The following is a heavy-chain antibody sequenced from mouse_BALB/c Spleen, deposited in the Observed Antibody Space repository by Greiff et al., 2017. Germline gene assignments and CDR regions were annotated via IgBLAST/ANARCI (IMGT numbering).Heavy chain of an antibody. Sequence: VKLQESGPQLVRPGASVKISCKASGYSFTSYWMHWVKQRPGQGLEWIGMIDPSDSETRLNQKFKDKATLTVDKSSSTAYMQLSSPTSEDSAVYYCARLYGKEGYYFDYWGQGTTLTVSS. CDR2: IDPSDSET. D-gene: IGHD1-1*01. J-gene: IGHJ2*01. CDR1: GYSFTSYW. V-gene: IGHV1S126*01. CDR3: ARLYGKEGYYFDY.